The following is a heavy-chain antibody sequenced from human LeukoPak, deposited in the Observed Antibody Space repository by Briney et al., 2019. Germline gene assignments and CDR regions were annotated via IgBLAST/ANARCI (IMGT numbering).Heavy chain of an antibody. CDR1: GGSISSYY. CDR3: ARLSSGYYYVCDY. CDR2: IYYSGST. Sequence: PSETLSLTCTVSGGSISSYYWSWIRQPPGKGLEWIGYIYYSGSTNYNPSLKSRVTISVDTSKNQFSLKLSSVTAADTAVYYCARLSSGYYYVCDYWGQGTLVTVSS. J-gene: IGHJ4*02. V-gene: IGHV4-59*01. D-gene: IGHD3-22*01.